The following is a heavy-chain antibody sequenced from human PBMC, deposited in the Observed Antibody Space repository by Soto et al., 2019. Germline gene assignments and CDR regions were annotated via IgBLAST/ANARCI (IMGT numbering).Heavy chain of an antibody. J-gene: IGHJ3*02. V-gene: IGHV4-59*08. CDR3: ARWYGGAFDI. D-gene: IGHD3-10*01. Sequence: TLSLTCTVSGGSISTYYWSWIRQPPGKGLQWIGYIYYSGSTNYNPSLKSRVTISVDTSKNQFSLKLSSVTAADTAVYYCARWYGGAFDIWGQGTMVTVSS. CDR1: GGSISTYY. CDR2: IYYSGST.